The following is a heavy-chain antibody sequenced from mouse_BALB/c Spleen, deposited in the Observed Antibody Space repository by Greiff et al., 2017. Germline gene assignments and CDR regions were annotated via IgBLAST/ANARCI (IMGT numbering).Heavy chain of an antibody. Sequence: VQLQQSGAELAKPGASVKMSCKASGYTFTSSWMHWVKQRPGQGLEWIGYINPSTGYTEYNQKFKDKATLTADKSSSTAYMQLSSLTSEDSAVYYCASGRGDYWGQGTTLTVSS. CDR1: GYTFTSSW. CDR2: INPSTGYT. J-gene: IGHJ2*01. CDR3: ASGRGDY. V-gene: IGHV1-7*01.